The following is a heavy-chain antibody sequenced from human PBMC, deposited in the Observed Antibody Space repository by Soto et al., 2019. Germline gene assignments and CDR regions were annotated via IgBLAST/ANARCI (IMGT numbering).Heavy chain of an antibody. CDR2: INPNSGDT. J-gene: IGHJ4*02. D-gene: IGHD2-15*01. V-gene: IGHV1-2*04. CDR1: GYTFTDYY. CDR3: ASRGVYCSGGSSCFDY. Sequence: GASVKVSCKASGYTFTDYYIHWVRQAPGQGLEWMGWINPNSGDTRYAQNLQVWVTMTRDTSISTVYMDLSSLKSDDTAVYYCASRGVYCSGGSSCFDYWGQGTLVTVSS.